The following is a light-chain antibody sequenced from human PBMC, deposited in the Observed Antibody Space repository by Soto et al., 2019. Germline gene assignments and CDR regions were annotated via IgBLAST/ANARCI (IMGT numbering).Light chain of an antibody. V-gene: IGLV1-40*01. CDR1: SSNIGAGYD. Sequence: QSVLTQPPSVSGAPGQRVTISCTGRSSNIGAGYDVHWYQQLPGTAPKLLIYGNSNRPSGVPDRFSGSKSGTSASLAITGLQADDEADYYCQSYDSSVTLRVFGTGTKLTVL. J-gene: IGLJ1*01. CDR2: GNS. CDR3: QSYDSSVTLRV.